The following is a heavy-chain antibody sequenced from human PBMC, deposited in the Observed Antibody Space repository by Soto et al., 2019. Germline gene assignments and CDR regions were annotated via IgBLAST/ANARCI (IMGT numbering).Heavy chain of an antibody. CDR1: GYTFTAYY. CDR3: ATGINGTTGLFHR. J-gene: IGHJ1*01. Sequence: QVRLVQSGAEVLQPGASVRVSCTTSGYTFTAYYLHWVRQAPGQGLEWMGWVNPKTGATNYAQKFQGRLSMTRDTWLVSAHMQLSRLTSDDTAVYYCATGINGTTGLFHRWGQGTQVTVSS. V-gene: IGHV1-2*02. D-gene: IGHD1-20*01. CDR2: VNPKTGAT.